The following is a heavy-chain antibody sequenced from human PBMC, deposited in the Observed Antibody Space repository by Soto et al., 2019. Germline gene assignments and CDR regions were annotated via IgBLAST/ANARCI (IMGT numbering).Heavy chain of an antibody. J-gene: IGHJ4*02. CDR1: GCTFSNYA. CDR2: INWIGGST. CDR3: ARHGGTPDLYFDY. Sequence: GGSMRLSNAASGCTFSNYASRWIRQAPGKGLEWVSAINWIGGSTNYADSMKGRFTISRDNAKNSLYLQMSSLRAEDTALYYCARHGGTPDLYFDYWGQGTPVTVSS. V-gene: IGHV3-20*03. D-gene: IGHD3-16*01.